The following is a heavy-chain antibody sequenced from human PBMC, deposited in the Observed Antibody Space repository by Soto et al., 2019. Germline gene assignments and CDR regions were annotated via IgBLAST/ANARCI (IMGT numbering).Heavy chain of an antibody. CDR3: AKHGTGSHFWGGSP. Sequence: QLQLQESGPGLVKPSETLSLTCSVSGGSIRSSSYYWGWIRQPPGKGLEWIGSIHYSGTTFYNPSLKNRVTISVDTAKKQFSLRLRSMTAADTAEYYCAKHGTGSHFWGGSPWGQGILVTVSS. CDR2: IHYSGTT. V-gene: IGHV4-39*01. D-gene: IGHD1-26*01. J-gene: IGHJ5*02. CDR1: GGSIRSSSYY.